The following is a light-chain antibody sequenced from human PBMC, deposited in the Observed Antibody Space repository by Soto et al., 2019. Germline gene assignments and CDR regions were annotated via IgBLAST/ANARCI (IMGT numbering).Light chain of an antibody. CDR3: SSYAGSNIWV. V-gene: IGLV2-8*01. CDR1: SSDVGGYNY. Sequence: QPVLTQPPSASGSPGQSVTISCTGTSSDVGGYNYVSWYQQHPGKAPKLMIYEVSKRPSGVPDRFSASKSGNTASLTVSGLQAEDEADYYCSSYAGSNIWVFGGGTKLTVL. CDR2: EVS. J-gene: IGLJ3*02.